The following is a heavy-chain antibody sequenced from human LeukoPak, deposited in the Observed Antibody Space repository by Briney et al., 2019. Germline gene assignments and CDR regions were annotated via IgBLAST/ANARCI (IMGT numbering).Heavy chain of an antibody. CDR3: ARGGTWAFDI. CDR2: TSYSGST. CDR1: GGSISSYY. D-gene: IGHD1-1*01. J-gene: IGHJ3*02. V-gene: IGHV4-59*01. Sequence: SETLSLTCTVSGGSISSYYCSWLRQPPGEGLEWIGYTSYSGSTNYNPSLKSRVTISVDTSKNQFSLKLNSVTAADTAVYYCARGGTWAFDIWGQGKMVTVSS.